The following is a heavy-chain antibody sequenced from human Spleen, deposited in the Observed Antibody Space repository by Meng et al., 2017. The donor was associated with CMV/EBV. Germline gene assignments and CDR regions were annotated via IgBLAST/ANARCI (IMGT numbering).Heavy chain of an antibody. V-gene: IGHV3-7*01. CDR3: VRVYGGCDS. J-gene: IGHJ4*02. Sequence: GESLKISCVASGLFFSSNWMTWVRQAPGKGLEWVANINQDGSEKYYVESVMGRFTISRDNAKNLLYLQMNSLTAADTAIYYCVRVYGGCDSWGQGILVTVSS. CDR1: GLFFSSNW. CDR2: INQDGSEK. D-gene: IGHD3-10*01.